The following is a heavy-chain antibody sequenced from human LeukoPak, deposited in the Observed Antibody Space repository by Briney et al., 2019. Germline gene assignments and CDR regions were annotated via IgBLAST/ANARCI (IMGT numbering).Heavy chain of an antibody. V-gene: IGHV3-7*03. J-gene: IGHJ5*02. CDR2: IKQDGSEK. CDR1: GFTFSSYL. D-gene: IGHD3-3*01. Sequence: GGSLRLSCAASGFTFSSYLMSWVRQAPGKGLEWVANIKQDGSEKYYVDSVKGRFTISRDNAKNSLYLQMNSLRAEETAVDYCARAVDFWSGYPQPNWFDPWGQGTLVTVSS. CDR3: ARAVDFWSGYPQPNWFDP.